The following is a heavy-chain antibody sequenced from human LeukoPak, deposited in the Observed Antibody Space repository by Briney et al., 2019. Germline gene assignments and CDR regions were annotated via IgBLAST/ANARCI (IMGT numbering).Heavy chain of an antibody. CDR3: ARQGYCTNGVCYSWFDP. CDR2: IIPIFGTA. V-gene: IGHV1-69*01. D-gene: IGHD2-8*01. J-gene: IGHJ5*02. Sequence: SVKVSCKASGGTFSSYTISWVRQAPGQGLEWMGGIIPIFGTASYAQKFQGRVTITADESTGTAYMELSSLRSEDTAVYYCARQGYCTNGVCYSWFDPWGQGTLVTVSS. CDR1: GGTFSSYT.